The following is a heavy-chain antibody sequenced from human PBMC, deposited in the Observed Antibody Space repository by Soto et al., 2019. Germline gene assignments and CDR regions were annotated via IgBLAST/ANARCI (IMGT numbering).Heavy chain of an antibody. CDR3: SRSLDS. V-gene: IGHV3-7*01. Sequence: GGSLRLSYAASGFTFSTYWMDWVRQTPGKGLEWVANINQDGSEKNYVDSVKGRFTIYRDNAKNSLYLQMSSLTAEDSALYYCSRSLDSWGQGTLVTV. J-gene: IGHJ4*02. CDR1: GFTFSTYW. CDR2: INQDGSEK.